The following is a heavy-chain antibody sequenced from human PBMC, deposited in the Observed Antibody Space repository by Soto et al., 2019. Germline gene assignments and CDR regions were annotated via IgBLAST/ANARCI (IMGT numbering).Heavy chain of an antibody. J-gene: IGHJ4*02. D-gene: IGHD6-6*01. V-gene: IGHV1-18*01. CDR2: ISAYNGNT. CDR3: ARGPQEYSSSPNTDY. Sequence: QVQLVQSGAEVKKPGASVKVSCKASGYTFTSYGISWVRQAPGQGLEWMGWISAYNGNTNYAQKLQGRVTMTTDTSTSTAYMELRRLRSEDTAVYYCARGPQEYSSSPNTDYWGQGTLVTVSS. CDR1: GYTFTSYG.